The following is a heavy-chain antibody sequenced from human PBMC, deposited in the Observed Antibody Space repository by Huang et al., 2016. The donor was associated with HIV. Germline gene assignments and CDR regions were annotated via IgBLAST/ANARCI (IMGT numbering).Heavy chain of an antibody. CDR2: ISSSSSYI. J-gene: IGHJ4*02. Sequence: EVQLVESGGGLVKPGGSLRLSCAASGFTFSSYSMNWVGQAPGKGLEWVSSISSSSSYIYYADSVKGRFTISRDNAKNSLYLQMNSLRAEDTAVYYCASEIAAASIDYWGQGTLVTVSS. CDR3: ASEIAAASIDY. V-gene: IGHV3-21*01. D-gene: IGHD6-13*01. CDR1: GFTFSSYS.